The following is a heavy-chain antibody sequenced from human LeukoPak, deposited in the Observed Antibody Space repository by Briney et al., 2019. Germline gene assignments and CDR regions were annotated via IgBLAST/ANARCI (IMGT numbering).Heavy chain of an antibody. Sequence: ASVKVSCKASGYIFTTYFMHWVRQAPGQGLEWMGFINPSGGTTGYSQKFQGRVTMTRDTSTSKVYMALSSLRSEDTAVYYCARSDQLRWFGDVRRPFYYGMDVWGQGTTVTVSS. V-gene: IGHV1-46*01. J-gene: IGHJ6*02. CDR1: GYIFTTYF. CDR2: INPSGGTT. CDR3: ARSDQLRWFGDVRRPFYYGMDV. D-gene: IGHD3-10*01.